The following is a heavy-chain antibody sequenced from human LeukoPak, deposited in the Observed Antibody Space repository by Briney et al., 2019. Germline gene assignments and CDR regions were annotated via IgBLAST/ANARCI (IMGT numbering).Heavy chain of an antibody. CDR2: ITSKPNSYET. J-gene: IGHJ4*02. V-gene: IGHV3-73*01. CDR1: GFTFSSYA. Sequence: GGSLRLSCAASGFTFSSYAMHWVRQASGKGLEWVGRITSKPNSYETVYAASMNGRFTISRDDSKNTAYLQMNSLKTEDTAVYYCAGGRGWYSPDYWGQGTLVTVSS. D-gene: IGHD6-19*01. CDR3: AGGRGWYSPDY.